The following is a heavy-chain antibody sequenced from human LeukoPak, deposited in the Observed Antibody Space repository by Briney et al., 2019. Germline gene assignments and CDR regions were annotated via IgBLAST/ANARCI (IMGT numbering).Heavy chain of an antibody. J-gene: IGHJ4*02. CDR1: GFTFSSYG. Sequence: GGSLRLSCAASGFTFSSYGMQWVRQAPGKGLEWVAFIRYDGSNKYYADSVKGRFTISRDNSKNTLYLQMNSLRAEDTAVYYCAKLTAAAGMSIGDYWGQGTLVTVSS. CDR3: AKLTAAAGMSIGDY. CDR2: IRYDGSNK. D-gene: IGHD6-13*01. V-gene: IGHV3-30*02.